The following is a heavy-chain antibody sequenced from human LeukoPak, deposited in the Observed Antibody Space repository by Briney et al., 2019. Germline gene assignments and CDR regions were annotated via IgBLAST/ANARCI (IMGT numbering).Heavy chain of an antibody. CDR1: GFTFSSYA. Sequence: GGSLRLSCAASGFTFSSYAMHWVRQAPGKGLEWVAVISYDGSNKYYADSVKGRFTISRDNSKNTLYLQMNSLRAEDTAVYYCASEGGDTAIDYWGQGTLVTVSS. J-gene: IGHJ4*02. CDR3: ASEGGDTAIDY. D-gene: IGHD5-18*01. CDR2: ISYDGSNK. V-gene: IGHV3-30*04.